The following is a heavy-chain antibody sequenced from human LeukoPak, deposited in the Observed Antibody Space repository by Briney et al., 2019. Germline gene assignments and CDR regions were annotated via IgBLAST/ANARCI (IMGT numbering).Heavy chain of an antibody. CDR2: INPNSGGT. D-gene: IGHD3-22*01. V-gene: IGHV1-2*02. CDR1: GYTFTGYY. CDR3: ARDDKTYYYDSSGYYPYWY. J-gene: IGHJ4*02. Sequence: GASVKVSCKASGYTFTGYYMHWVRQAPGQGLEWMGWINPNSGGTNYAQKFQGRVTMTRDTSISTAYMELSRLRSDDTAVYYCARDDKTYYYDSSGYYPYWYWGQGTLVTVSS.